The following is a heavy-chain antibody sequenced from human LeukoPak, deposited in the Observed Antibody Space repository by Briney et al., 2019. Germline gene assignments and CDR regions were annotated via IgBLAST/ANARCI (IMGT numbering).Heavy chain of an antibody. CDR2: IIPILGIA. CDR1: GGTFSSYA. Sequence: ASVKVSCKASGGTFSSYAISWVRQAPGQGLEWMGRIIPILGIANYAQKFQGRVTITADKSTSTAYMELSSLRSEDTAVYYCARDFPFTMVRGMYWGQGTLVTVSS. V-gene: IGHV1-69*04. D-gene: IGHD3-10*01. J-gene: IGHJ4*02. CDR3: ARDFPFTMVRGMY.